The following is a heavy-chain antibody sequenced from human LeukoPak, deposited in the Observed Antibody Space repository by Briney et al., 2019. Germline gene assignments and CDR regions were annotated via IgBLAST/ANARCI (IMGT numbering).Heavy chain of an antibody. CDR1: GFSVSNNY. V-gene: IGHV3-53*01. CDR3: ARATLDN. J-gene: IGHJ4*02. Sequence: GGSLRLSCAASGFSVSNNYIIGVRQAPGKGLEWVSVISSGGSTKYADSVKARFTISRDNSKNTVYLQMNSLRAEDTAAYFCARATLDNWGQGTLVTVSS. CDR2: ISSGGST.